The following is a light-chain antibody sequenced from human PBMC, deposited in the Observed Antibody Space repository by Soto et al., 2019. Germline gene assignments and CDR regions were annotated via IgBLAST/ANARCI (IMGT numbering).Light chain of an antibody. J-gene: IGKJ1*01. V-gene: IGKV3-15*01. CDR2: GAS. CDR3: QWLDYRPPAWP. CDR1: QTISTN. Sequence: EVVMTQSPATLSVSPGERATLSCRASQTISTNLAWYQHRPGQPPRLLIYGASTRATGVPPRFSGSGFGSGLNLTLSSVHSEDLAVYFCQWLDYRPPAWPFGQGTKV.